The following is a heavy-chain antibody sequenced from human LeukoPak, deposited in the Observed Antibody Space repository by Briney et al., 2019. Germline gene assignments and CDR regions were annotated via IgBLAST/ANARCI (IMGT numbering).Heavy chain of an antibody. J-gene: IGHJ4*02. D-gene: IGHD5-18*01. CDR1: GFTFDDYD. CDR3: AKDIWYTAMAYGADY. V-gene: IGHV3-43*02. Sequence: PGGSLRLSCAASGFTFDDYDMHWVRQAPGKGREWVYLISGDGGSTYYADSVKGRFTISRDNSKNSLYLQMNSLRTENTALYYCAKDIWYTAMAYGADYWGQGTLVTVSS. CDR2: ISGDGGST.